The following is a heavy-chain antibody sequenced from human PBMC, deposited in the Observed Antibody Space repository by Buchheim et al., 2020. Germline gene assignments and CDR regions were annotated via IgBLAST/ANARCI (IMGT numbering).Heavy chain of an antibody. D-gene: IGHD3-10*01. J-gene: IGHJ6*01. CDR2: IYYSGGT. CDR1: GGSINDNNYY. V-gene: IGHV4-39*02. Sequence: QLQMQESGPGLVKPSETLSLTCSVSGGSINDNNYYWAWVRQPPGKGLEWIGSIYYSGGTYYNPSLESRVTVSLDMSNNHFSLKLSSVAAADTAVYYCARTRDYYYYAMDVWGQRTT. CDR3: ARTRDYYYYAMDV.